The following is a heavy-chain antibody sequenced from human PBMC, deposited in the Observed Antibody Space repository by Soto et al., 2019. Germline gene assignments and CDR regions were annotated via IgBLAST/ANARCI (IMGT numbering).Heavy chain of an antibody. J-gene: IGHJ4*02. CDR1: GGSISSSSYY. D-gene: IGHD6-13*01. Sequence: SETLSLTCTVSGGSISSSSYYWGWIRQPPGKGLEWIGSIYYSGSTYYNPSLKSRVTISVDTSKNQFSLKLSSVTAADTAVYYCARQIGSWFVNFDYWGQGTLVTVSS. CDR3: ARQIGSWFVNFDY. CDR2: IYYSGST. V-gene: IGHV4-39*01.